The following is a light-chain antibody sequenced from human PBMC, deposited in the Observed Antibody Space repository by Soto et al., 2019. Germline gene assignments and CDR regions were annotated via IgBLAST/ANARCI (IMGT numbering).Light chain of an antibody. J-gene: IGKJ5*01. V-gene: IGKV3-20*01. Sequence: EIVLTQSPGTLSLSPGERATLSCRASQSVSSNYLAWYQQKPGQAPKLLIYGASSGATGIPDRFSGSGSGTDFTLTISRLEPEDFAVYYCQQYNNWPAITFGQGTRLEIK. CDR1: QSVSSNY. CDR2: GAS. CDR3: QQYNNWPAIT.